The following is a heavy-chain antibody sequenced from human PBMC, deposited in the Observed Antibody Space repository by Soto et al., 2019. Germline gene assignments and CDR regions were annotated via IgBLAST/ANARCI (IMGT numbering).Heavy chain of an antibody. Sequence: QLVESGGGWVQPGGSLRLSCAPSGFTFSSNEMNWVRQAPGKGLEWVSYISVSGSMRFYADAVRGRFTISRDNTKKMLYLQMNSLRVEDTALYYCATAGLTGTVWGQGTTVTVSS. CDR1: GFTFSSNE. D-gene: IGHD3-9*01. CDR2: ISVSGSMR. V-gene: IGHV3-48*03. CDR3: ATAGLTGTV. J-gene: IGHJ6*02.